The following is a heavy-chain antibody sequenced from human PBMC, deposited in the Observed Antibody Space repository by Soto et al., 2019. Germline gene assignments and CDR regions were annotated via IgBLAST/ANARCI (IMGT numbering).Heavy chain of an antibody. CDR3: AREVYGDKHDAFDI. Sequence: QVQLVQSGAEVKKPGASVKVSCKASGYTFTSYGISWVRQAPGQGLEWMGWISAYNGNTNYAQKLQGRVTMTTDTATSTAYRELRSQRSDDTALYYYAREVYGDKHDAFDIWGQGTMVTVSS. D-gene: IGHD4-17*01. V-gene: IGHV1-18*01. J-gene: IGHJ3*02. CDR1: GYTFTSYG. CDR2: ISAYNGNT.